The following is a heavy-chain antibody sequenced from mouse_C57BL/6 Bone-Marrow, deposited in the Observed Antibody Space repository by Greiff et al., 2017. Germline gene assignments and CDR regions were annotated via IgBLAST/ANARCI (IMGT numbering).Heavy chain of an antibody. Sequence: VHVKQSVAELVRPGASVKLSCTASGFNIKNTYMHWVKQRPEQGLEWIGRIDPANGNTKYAPKFKGKATITADTYSNTAYLQLSSLTSEDTAIYYCARAHFYDGYYGYFDYWGQGTTLTVSS. CDR2: IDPANGNT. J-gene: IGHJ2*01. D-gene: IGHD2-3*01. CDR3: ARAHFYDGYYGYFDY. V-gene: IGHV14-3*01. CDR1: GFNIKNTY.